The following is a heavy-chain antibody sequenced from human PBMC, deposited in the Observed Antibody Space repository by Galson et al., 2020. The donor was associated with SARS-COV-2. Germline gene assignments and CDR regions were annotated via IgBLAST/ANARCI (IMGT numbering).Heavy chain of an antibody. CDR1: GFTFSSYE. CDR3: ARGRWELRYFDWFGPYDAFDI. CDR2: ISSSGSTI. J-gene: IGHJ3*02. D-gene: IGHD3-9*01. V-gene: IGHV3-48*03. Sequence: GESLKISCAASGFTFSSYEMNWVRQAPGKGLEWVSYISSSGSTIYYADSVKGRFTISRDNAKNSLYLQMNSLRAEDTAVYYCARGRWELRYFDWFGPYDAFDIWGQGTMVTVSS.